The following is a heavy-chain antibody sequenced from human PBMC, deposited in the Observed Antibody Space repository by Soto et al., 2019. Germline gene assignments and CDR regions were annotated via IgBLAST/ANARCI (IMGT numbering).Heavy chain of an antibody. Sequence: SVKVSCKASGGTFSSYSISWVRQAPGQGLEWMGGIIPIFGTANYAQKFQGRVTITADESTSTAYMELSSLRSEDTAVYYCARTRFKVGYCSSTSCQRLDYWGQGTLVTVSS. J-gene: IGHJ4*02. CDR3: ARTRFKVGYCSSTSCQRLDY. V-gene: IGHV1-69*13. D-gene: IGHD2-2*01. CDR1: GGTFSSYS. CDR2: IIPIFGTA.